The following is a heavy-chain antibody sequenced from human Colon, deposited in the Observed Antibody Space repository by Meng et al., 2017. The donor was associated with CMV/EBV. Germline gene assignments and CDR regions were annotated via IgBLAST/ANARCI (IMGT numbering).Heavy chain of an antibody. J-gene: IGHJ6*02. CDR2: ISAYNANT. V-gene: IGHV1-18*01. CDR1: GYTFTSYG. CDR3: ARGGGEGYDFWSGYYTTNYYGMDV. Sequence: ASVKVSCKASGYTFTSYGISWVRQAPGQGLEWMGWISAYNANTNYAQKFQGRVTMTTDTSTSTAYMELRSLRSDDTAVYYWARGGGEGYDFWSGYYTTNYYGMDVWGQGTTVTVSS. D-gene: IGHD3-3*01.